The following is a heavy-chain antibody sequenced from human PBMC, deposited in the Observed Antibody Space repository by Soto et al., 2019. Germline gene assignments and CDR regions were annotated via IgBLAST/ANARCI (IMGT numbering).Heavy chain of an antibody. CDR1: GFTFSTSW. D-gene: IGHD4-17*01. CDR3: ARGRTTMSSW. J-gene: IGHJ4*02. V-gene: IGHV3-7*01. CDR2: IKPDGSEK. Sequence: PGGSLRLSCAASGFTFSTSWMSWVRQAPGKGLEWVANIKPDGSEKNYVNSVKGRFTISRDNAKNSLYLQMNSLRAEDTAVYYCARGRTTMSSWGGQGTLVTVSS.